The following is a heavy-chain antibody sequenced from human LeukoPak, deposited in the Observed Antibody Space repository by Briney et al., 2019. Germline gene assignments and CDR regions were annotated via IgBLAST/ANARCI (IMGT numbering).Heavy chain of an antibody. CDR3: ARDREYAFDI. CDR2: IYSGGST. Sequence: PGGSLRLSCAASGFTVSSNYMSWVRQAPGKGLEWVSVIYSGGSTYYADSVKGRFTISRDNSKNTLYLQINSLRAEDTAVYYCARDREYAFDIWGQGTMVTVSS. V-gene: IGHV3-53*01. D-gene: IGHD3-10*01. CDR1: GFTVSSNY. J-gene: IGHJ3*02.